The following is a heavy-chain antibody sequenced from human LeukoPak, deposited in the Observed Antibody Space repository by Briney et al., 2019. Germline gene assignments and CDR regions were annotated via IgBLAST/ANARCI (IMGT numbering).Heavy chain of an antibody. CDR2: NVPIFRTT. Sequence: GASVKVSCKASGGTFSNYAFSWVRQAPGQGLEWMGGNVPIFRTTNYAEQFQGRVTITTDESTNTAYLDLSSLRSGDTAVYYCAKDDGSATMGFDSWGQGTLVSVSS. J-gene: IGHJ5*01. CDR3: AKDDGSATMGFDS. CDR1: GGTFSNYA. V-gene: IGHV1-69*05. D-gene: IGHD1-26*01.